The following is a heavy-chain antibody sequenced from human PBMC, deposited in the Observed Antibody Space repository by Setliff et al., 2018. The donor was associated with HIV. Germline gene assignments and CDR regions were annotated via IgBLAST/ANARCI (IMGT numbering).Heavy chain of an antibody. CDR2: INHSGST. J-gene: IGHJ3*02. CDR3: ARGKGSVTGVRDAFDI. V-gene: IGHV4-34*01. Sequence: SETLSLTCAVYGGSFSGYYWSWVRQPPGKGLEWIGEINHSGSTNCNPSLKSQVTISVDTSKNQFSLKLSSVTAADTAVYYCARGKGSVTGVRDAFDIWGRGTLVTVSS. CDR1: GGSFSGYY. D-gene: IGHD6-19*01.